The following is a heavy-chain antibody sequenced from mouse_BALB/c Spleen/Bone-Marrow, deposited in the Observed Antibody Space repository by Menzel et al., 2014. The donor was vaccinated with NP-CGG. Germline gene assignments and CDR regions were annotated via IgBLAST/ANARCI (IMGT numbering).Heavy chain of an antibody. Sequence: EVKLVESGGGLVQPGGSLKLSCAASGFTFSSYGMSWVRQTPDKRLELVATINSNGGSTYYPDSVKGRFTISRDNAKNTLYLQMSCLKSEDTAMYYCARDSNDYWGQGTTLTVSS. CDR3: ARDSNDY. CDR1: GFTFSSYG. CDR2: INSNGGST. J-gene: IGHJ2*01. V-gene: IGHV5-6-3*01.